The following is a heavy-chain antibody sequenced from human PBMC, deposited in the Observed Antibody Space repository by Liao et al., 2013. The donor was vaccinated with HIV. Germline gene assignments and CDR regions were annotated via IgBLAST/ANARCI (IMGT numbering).Heavy chain of an antibody. V-gene: IGHV4-59*01. CDR1: GGSISSYY. CDR2: IYYSGST. CDR3: ARGSPRVVMGVMNAFDI. Sequence: QVQLQQWGAGLLKPSETLSLTCTVSGGSISSYYWSWIRQPPGKGLEWIGYIYYSGSTNYNPSLKSRVTISVDTSKNQFSLKLSSVTAADTAVYYCARGSPRVVMGVMNAFDIWGQGDNGHRLF. D-gene: IGHD3-3*01. J-gene: IGHJ3*02.